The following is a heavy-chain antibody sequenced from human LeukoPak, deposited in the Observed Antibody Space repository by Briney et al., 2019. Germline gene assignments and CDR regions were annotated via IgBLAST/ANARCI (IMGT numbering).Heavy chain of an antibody. V-gene: IGHV2-5*01. J-gene: IGHJ5*02. CDR1: GFSLSTSGVG. Sequence: ESGPTLVKPTQTLTLTCTSSGFSLSTSGVGVGWIRQPPGKALEWLALIYWNDDKRYSPFLKSRVTITKDTSKNQVVLTMTNMDPVDTATYYCAVRGYSSSSGSNWFDPWGQGTLVTVSS. D-gene: IGHD6-6*01. CDR3: AVRGYSSSSGSNWFDP. CDR2: IYWNDDK.